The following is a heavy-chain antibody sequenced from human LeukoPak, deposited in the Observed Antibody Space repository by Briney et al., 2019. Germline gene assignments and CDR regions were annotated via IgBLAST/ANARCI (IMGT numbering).Heavy chain of an antibody. CDR2: ITGSGGRT. J-gene: IGHJ4*02. V-gene: IGHV3-23*01. Sequence: PGGSLRLSCAASGFSFSNYAMSWVRQAPGRGLEWVSTITGSGGRTYYAESVKGRFTISRDNSKNTLYLEMGSLRVEDTAIYYCAKWPEGAMDYFDYWGQGTLVTVTS. CDR3: AKWPEGAMDYFDY. D-gene: IGHD3-16*01. CDR1: GFSFSNYA.